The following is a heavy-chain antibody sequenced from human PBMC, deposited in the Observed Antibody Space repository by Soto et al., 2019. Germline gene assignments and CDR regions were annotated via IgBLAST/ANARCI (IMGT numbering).Heavy chain of an antibody. Sequence: GASVKVSCKASGYTFTGYYMHRVRQAPGQGLEWMGWINPNSGGTNYAQKFQGWVTMTRDTSISTAYMELSRLRSDDTAVYYCARDRTMVRGVIIEPNYYYYGMDVWGQGTTVTVSS. CDR3: ARDRTMVRGVIIEPNYYYYGMDV. CDR2: INPNSGGT. D-gene: IGHD3-10*01. J-gene: IGHJ6*02. CDR1: GYTFTGYY. V-gene: IGHV1-2*04.